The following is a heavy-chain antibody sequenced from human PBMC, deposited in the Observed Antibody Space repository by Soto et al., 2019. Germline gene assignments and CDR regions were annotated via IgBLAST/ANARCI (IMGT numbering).Heavy chain of an antibody. CDR3: ARVAAP. CDR2: IYHSGTT. CDR1: GGSISSGGYS. Sequence: QLQLQESGSGLVKPSQTLSLTCAVSGGSISSGGYSWSWFRQPPGKGLEWIGYIYHSGTTYYNPTLKSRVTISVDRSKNQFSLKLSSVTAADTAVYYCARVAAPWGQGTLVTVSS. V-gene: IGHV4-30-2*01. J-gene: IGHJ4*02.